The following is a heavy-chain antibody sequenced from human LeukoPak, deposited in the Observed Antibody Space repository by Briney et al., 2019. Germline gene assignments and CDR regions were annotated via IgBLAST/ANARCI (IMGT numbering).Heavy chain of an antibody. D-gene: IGHD2-2*02. CDR1: GGSFSGYY. J-gene: IGHJ4*02. V-gene: IGHV4-34*01. CDR2: IYYSGST. CDR3: AREATGNCGSASCYTPFFDY. Sequence: SETLSLTCAVYGGSFSGYYWSWIRQPPGKGLEWIGSIYYSGSTYYNPSLKSRVTISVDKSKNQFSLKLSSVTAADTAVYYCAREATGNCGSASCYTPFFDYWGQGTLVSVSS.